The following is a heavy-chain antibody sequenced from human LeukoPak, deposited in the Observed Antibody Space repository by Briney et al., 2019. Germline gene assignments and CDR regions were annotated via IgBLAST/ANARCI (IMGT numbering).Heavy chain of an antibody. D-gene: IGHD5-18*01. CDR2: ISGGGGST. V-gene: IGHV3-23*01. J-gene: IGHJ4*02. Sequence: VYLCRNSAAYGFTFSSYPLIRHRPAPGLGLDGVSTISGGGGSTYYADSVKGRFTISRDNYKNTLYLQMNSLRAEDTAVYYCAKDIAEGERGYSYGSIDYWGQGSLVTVSS. CDR1: GFTFSSYP. CDR3: AKDIAEGERGYSYGSIDY.